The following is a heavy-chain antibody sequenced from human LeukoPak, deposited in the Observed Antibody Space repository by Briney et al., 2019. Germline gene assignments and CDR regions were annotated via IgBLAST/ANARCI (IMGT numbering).Heavy chain of an antibody. CDR2: IRPSGDNT. Sequence: GGAQRLSCAASGFTFSSYNMTWVRQAPGRGLEWVSSIRPSGDNTYYGDSVKGRFTISRDNSKNTVYLQMNNMRVDDTAVYYCARVAGWHWFDPWGQGTLVTVSS. CDR3: ARVAGWHWFDP. J-gene: IGHJ5*02. CDR1: GFTFSSYN. V-gene: IGHV3-23*01. D-gene: IGHD6-19*01.